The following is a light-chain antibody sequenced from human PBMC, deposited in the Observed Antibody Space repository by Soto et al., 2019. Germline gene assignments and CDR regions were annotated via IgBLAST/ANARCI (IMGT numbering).Light chain of an antibody. CDR2: DAS. V-gene: IGKV1-5*01. Sequence: DIQMTQSPSTLSASLGDRVTITCRASQTVNAWLAWYQHKPGKAPKPLIYDASILESGVPARFSGSGSGTEFILTISSPQPHDVGTYYCQQYNTHSGTFGQGTKVEIK. J-gene: IGKJ1*01. CDR3: QQYNTHSGT. CDR1: QTVNAW.